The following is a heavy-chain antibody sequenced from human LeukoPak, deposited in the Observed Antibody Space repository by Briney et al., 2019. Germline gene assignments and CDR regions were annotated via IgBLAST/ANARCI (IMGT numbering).Heavy chain of an antibody. CDR1: GFTFSSYW. Sequence: GGSLRLSCVASGFTFSSYWMSCVRQAPGKGLEWVANIKQDGSEKYYVESVKGRFTISRDNAKNSLYLQMNSLRAEDTAVYYCARDQRYCSSSSCPWEPFDYWGQGTLVTVSS. J-gene: IGHJ4*02. D-gene: IGHD2-2*01. CDR3: ARDQRYCSSSSCPWEPFDY. V-gene: IGHV3-7*05. CDR2: IKQDGSEK.